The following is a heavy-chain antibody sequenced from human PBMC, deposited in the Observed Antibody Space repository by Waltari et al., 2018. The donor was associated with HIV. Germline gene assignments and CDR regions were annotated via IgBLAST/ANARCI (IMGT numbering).Heavy chain of an antibody. D-gene: IGHD3-10*01. V-gene: IGHV1-8*01. J-gene: IGHJ6*02. CDR3: ARGRNMIRGKYYYYYGMDV. CDR1: GYTFTSYD. Sequence: QVQLVQSGAEVKKPGASVKVSCKASGYTFTSYDINWVRQATGQGLEWMGWMNPNSGNTGYAQKFQGRVTMTRNTSISTAYRELNSLRSEDTAVYYCARGRNMIRGKYYYYYGMDVWGQGTTVTVSS. CDR2: MNPNSGNT.